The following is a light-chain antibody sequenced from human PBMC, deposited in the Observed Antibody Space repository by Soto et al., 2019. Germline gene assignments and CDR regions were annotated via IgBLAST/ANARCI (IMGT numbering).Light chain of an antibody. J-gene: IGLJ2*01. V-gene: IGLV2-14*01. CDR3: SSYTSSSTVV. CDR2: EVS. Sequence: QPVLTQPASVSGSPGQSITISCTGTSSDVGGYNYVSWYQQHPGKAPKLMIYEVSNRPSGVSNRFSGSKSGNTASLTISGLQAEDEADYYCSSYTSSSTVVFGGGTKLPVL. CDR1: SSDVGGYNY.